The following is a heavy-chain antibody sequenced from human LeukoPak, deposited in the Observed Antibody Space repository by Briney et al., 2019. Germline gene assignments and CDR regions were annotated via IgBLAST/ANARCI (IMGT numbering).Heavy chain of an antibody. J-gene: IGHJ4*02. D-gene: IGHD5-18*01. CDR2: ISSSGSTI. CDR3: ARIRSAMVNEDY. Sequence: PGGSLRLSCAASGFTFSSYAMSWVRQAPGKGLEWVSYISSSGSTIYYADSVKGRFTISRDNAKNSLYLQMNSLRAEDTAVYYCARIRSAMVNEDYWGQGTLVTVSS. CDR1: GFTFSSYA. V-gene: IGHV3-48*04.